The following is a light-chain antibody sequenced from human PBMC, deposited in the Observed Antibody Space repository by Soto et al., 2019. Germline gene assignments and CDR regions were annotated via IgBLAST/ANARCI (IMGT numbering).Light chain of an antibody. V-gene: IGKV1-12*01. CDR3: QQTRDFPLT. J-gene: IGKJ4*01. CDR2: AAS. CDR1: QGISRW. Sequence: DLPMTQSPSSVSASVGDTVTVTCRASQGISRWLAWYQQKPGKAPRLLIYAASSLQNGVPPRFSGTYSGTDFSLTISSLQPGDSATYFCQQTRDFPLTFGGGTRVEIK.